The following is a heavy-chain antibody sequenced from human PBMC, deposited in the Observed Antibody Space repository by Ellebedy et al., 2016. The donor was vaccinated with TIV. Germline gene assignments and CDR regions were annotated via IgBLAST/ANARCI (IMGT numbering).Heavy chain of an antibody. Sequence: ESLKISXAASGFTFDDYAMHWVRQAPGKGLEWIGEINHSGSTNYNPSLKSRVTISVDTSKNQFSLKLSSVTAADTAVYYCARSSSNWFDPWGQGTLVTVSS. CDR3: ARSSSNWFDP. J-gene: IGHJ5*02. CDR1: GFTFDDYA. V-gene: IGHV4-34*01. D-gene: IGHD6-13*01. CDR2: INHSGST.